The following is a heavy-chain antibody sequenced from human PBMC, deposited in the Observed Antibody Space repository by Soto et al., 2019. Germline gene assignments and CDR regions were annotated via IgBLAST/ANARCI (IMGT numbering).Heavy chain of an antibody. CDR1: GYTFTSYA. CDR3: ARAPNYDFWSGYLNWFDP. V-gene: IGHV1-3*01. D-gene: IGHD3-3*01. J-gene: IGHJ5*02. Sequence: ASVKVSCKASGYTFTSYAMHWVRQAPGQRLEWMGWINAGNGNTKYSQKFQGRVTITRDTSASTAYMELSSLRSEDTAVYYCARAPNYDFWSGYLNWFDPWGQGTLVTVSS. CDR2: INAGNGNT.